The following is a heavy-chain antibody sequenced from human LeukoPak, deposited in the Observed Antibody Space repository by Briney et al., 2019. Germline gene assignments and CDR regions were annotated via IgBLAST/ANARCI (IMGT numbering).Heavy chain of an antibody. CDR3: ARDRPAWGYYYYYYGMDV. J-gene: IGHJ6*02. D-gene: IGHD7-27*01. CDR1: GFTFSSYS. V-gene: IGHV3-48*01. CDR2: ISSSSSTI. Sequence: GGSLRLSCAASGFTFSSYSMNWVRQAPGKGLEWVSCISSSSSTIYYADSVKGRFTISRDNAKNSLYLQMNSLRAEDTAVYYCARDRPAWGYYYYYYGMDVWGQGTTVTVSS.